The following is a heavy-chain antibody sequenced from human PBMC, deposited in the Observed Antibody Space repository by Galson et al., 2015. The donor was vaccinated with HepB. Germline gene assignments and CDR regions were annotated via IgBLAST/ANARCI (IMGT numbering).Heavy chain of an antibody. CDR1: GFTFSSYW. CDR3: ARRDSGYDSNYYYYGMDV. Sequence: SLRLSCAASGFTFSSYWMSWVRQAPGKGLEWVANIKQDGSEKYYVDSVKGRFTISRDNAKNSLYLQMNSLRAEDTAVYYCARRDSGYDSNYYYYGMDVWGQGTTVTVSS. CDR2: IKQDGSEK. V-gene: IGHV3-7*03. D-gene: IGHD5-12*01. J-gene: IGHJ6*02.